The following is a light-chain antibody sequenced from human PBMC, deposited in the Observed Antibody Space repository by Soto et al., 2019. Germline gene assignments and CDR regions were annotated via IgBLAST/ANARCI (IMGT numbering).Light chain of an antibody. Sequence: QSALTQPPSASGSPGQSVTISCTGTSSDVGAYNYVSWYQQHPGKAPKLIIYEVSKRPSGVPDRFSGSKSGNTASLTVSGPQAEDEADYYCSSYAGNNNVVFGGGTKLTVL. CDR2: EVS. CDR1: SSDVGAYNY. J-gene: IGLJ2*01. CDR3: SSYAGNNNVV. V-gene: IGLV2-8*01.